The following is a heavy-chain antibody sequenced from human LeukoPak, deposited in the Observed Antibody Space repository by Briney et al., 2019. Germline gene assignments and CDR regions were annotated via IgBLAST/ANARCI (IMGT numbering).Heavy chain of an antibody. V-gene: IGHV1-2*02. J-gene: IGHJ4*02. CDR3: ARDGESSGSDDFDY. CDR1: GYTFADYY. Sequence: GSVKVSCKASGYTFADYYMHWVRQAPGQGLEWMGWINPNSGATKYAQKFQGRVSMTRDTSISTAYMELSRLGSDDTAVYYCARDGESSGSDDFDYWGQGTLVTVSS. CDR2: INPNSGAT. D-gene: IGHD1-26*01.